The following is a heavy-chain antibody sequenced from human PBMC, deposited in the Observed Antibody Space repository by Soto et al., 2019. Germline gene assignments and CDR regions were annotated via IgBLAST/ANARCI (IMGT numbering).Heavy chain of an antibody. CDR2: ISSSGSTI. D-gene: IGHD3-3*01. CDR1: GFTFSSYE. V-gene: IGHV3-48*03. CDR3: ARARGITIFGVVEIDAFDI. Sequence: EVQLVESGGGLVQPGGSLRLSCAASGFTFSSYEMNWVRQAPGKGLEWVSYISSSGSTIYYADSVKGRFTISRDNAKNSLYLQMNSLRAEDTAVYYCARARGITIFGVVEIDAFDIWGQGTMVTVSS. J-gene: IGHJ3*02.